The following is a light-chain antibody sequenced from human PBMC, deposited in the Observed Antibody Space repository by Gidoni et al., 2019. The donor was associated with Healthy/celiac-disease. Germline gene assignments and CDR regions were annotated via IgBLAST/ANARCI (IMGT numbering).Light chain of an antibody. Sequence: EIVMTQSPATLSVSPGERATLSCRASQSVSSNLAWYQQKPGQAPRLLIYGASTRATGIPARFSGSGSGTEFTLTISSLQSEDCAVYYCQQYNNWPPYTFXQXTKLEIK. V-gene: IGKV3-15*01. J-gene: IGKJ2*01. CDR3: QQYNNWPPYT. CDR2: GAS. CDR1: QSVSSN.